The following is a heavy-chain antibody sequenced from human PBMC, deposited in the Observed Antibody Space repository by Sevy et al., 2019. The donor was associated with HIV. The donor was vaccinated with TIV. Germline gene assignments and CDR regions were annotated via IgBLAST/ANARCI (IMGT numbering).Heavy chain of an antibody. J-gene: IGHJ4*02. CDR1: GFTFSNHW. CDR3: ARDRRVEYGGSDY. V-gene: IGHV3-7*03. CDR2: IKKDGTDK. D-gene: IGHD3-10*01. Sequence: GGSLRLSCAVSGFTFSNHWMTWVRQAPGKGLEWVANIKKDGTDKFYVDSVMGRFSISRDNAKDLLYLQMNSLRVEDTAGYYGARDRRVEYGGSDYWGQGTLVTVSS.